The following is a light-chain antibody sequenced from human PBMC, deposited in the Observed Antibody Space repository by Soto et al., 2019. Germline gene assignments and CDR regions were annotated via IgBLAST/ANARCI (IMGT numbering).Light chain of an antibody. V-gene: IGKV1-9*01. J-gene: IGKJ3*01. CDR2: AAS. Sequence: DIQLTQSPSFLSASVGDRVTITCRASQGISSYLAWYQQKPGKAPKLLIYAASTLQSGVPSRFSDSASGTEFTLTIISRQPEDFATYYCQQLNSYLFGPGTKVDIK. CDR1: QGISSY. CDR3: QQLNSYL.